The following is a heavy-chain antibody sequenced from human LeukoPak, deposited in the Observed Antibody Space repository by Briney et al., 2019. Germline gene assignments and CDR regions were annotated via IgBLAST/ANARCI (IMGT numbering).Heavy chain of an antibody. CDR3: ASLRYFDWLPFGMDV. D-gene: IGHD3-9*01. CDR2: ISAYNGNT. V-gene: IGHV1-18*01. J-gene: IGHJ6*02. CDR1: GYTFTSYG. Sequence: ASVKVSCKASGYTFTSYGISWVRQAPGQGLEWMGWISAYNGNTNYAQKLQGRVTMTTDTSTSTAYMELRSLRSDDTAVYYCASLRYFDWLPFGMDVWGQGTTVTVSS.